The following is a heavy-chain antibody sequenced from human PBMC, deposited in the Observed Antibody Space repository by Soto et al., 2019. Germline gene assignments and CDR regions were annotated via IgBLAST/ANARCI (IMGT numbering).Heavy chain of an antibody. CDR1: GFTFSSYG. V-gene: IGHV3-30*03. CDR2: ISYDGSNR. Sequence: GGSLRLSCAASGFTFSSYGMHWVRQAPGKGLEWVAVISYDGSNRYYGDSVKGRFTISRDNSKSTVYLQMNSLRVEDTAVYYCASTWSGYYYFDSWGQGTLVTVSS. CDR3: ASTWSGYYYFDS. D-gene: IGHD3-3*01. J-gene: IGHJ4*02.